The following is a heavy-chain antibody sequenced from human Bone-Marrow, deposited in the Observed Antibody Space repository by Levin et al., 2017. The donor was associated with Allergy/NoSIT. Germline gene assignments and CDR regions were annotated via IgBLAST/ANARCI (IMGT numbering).Heavy chain of an antibody. Sequence: GESLKISCAASGFTVSNNHVSWVRQAPGKGLECVGGIFSGGDTYSAEAVKGRCTFCRDNSKNTVYLQMTSLRVEDTAVYYCARGYNSGLSRGWGQGNLVTVSS. CDR2: IFSGGDT. J-gene: IGHJ4*02. CDR3: ARGYNSGLSRG. CDR1: GFTVSNNH. D-gene: IGHD6-19*01. V-gene: IGHV3-66*01.